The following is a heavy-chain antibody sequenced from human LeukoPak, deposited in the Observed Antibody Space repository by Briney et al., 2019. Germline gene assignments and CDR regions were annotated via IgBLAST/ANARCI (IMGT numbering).Heavy chain of an antibody. CDR1: GFTLRSYA. CDR3: AKALTGEDYGMDV. V-gene: IGHV3-23*01. CDR2: IAGSGGGT. D-gene: IGHD2-15*01. Sequence: PGGSLRLSCAASGFTLRSYAMSWVRQAPGKGLDWVSVIAGSGGGTYYADSVKGRFTISRDASKNTPYLQMNSLRAEDTAVYYCAKALTGEDYGMDVWGQGTTVTVSS. J-gene: IGHJ6*02.